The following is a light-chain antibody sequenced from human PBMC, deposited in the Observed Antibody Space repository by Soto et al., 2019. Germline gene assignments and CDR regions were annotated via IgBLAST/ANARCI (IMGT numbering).Light chain of an antibody. CDR1: QSVTSN. V-gene: IGKV3D-15*01. Sequence: EIVMTQSPATLSVSPCERATLSSSASQSVTSNLAWYQQKVGQTPRLPIYSASTRATGIPDRFSGSGSGTDFTLTISRLEPEDFAVYYCQLFDDSPPMFTFGQGTRLEIK. CDR2: SAS. J-gene: IGKJ5*01. CDR3: QLFDDSPPMFT.